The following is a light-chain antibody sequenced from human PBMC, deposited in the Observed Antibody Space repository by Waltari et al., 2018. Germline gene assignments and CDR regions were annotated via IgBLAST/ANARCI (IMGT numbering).Light chain of an antibody. J-gene: IGLJ3*02. Sequence: LTQPASVSGSPGQSVSISCTGTSSDFGAYKYVSWYQQHPGKAPKLIIYDVSDRPSGVSDRFSGSKSGNTASLIISGLQAEDEADYYCSSYSSSTTRVFGGGTKLTVL. CDR2: DVS. CDR3: SSYSSSTTRV. V-gene: IGLV2-14*03. CDR1: SSDFGAYKY.